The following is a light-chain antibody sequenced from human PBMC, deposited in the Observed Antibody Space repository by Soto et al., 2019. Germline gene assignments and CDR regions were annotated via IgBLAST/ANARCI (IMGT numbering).Light chain of an antibody. J-gene: IGLJ3*02. CDR2: DVT. V-gene: IGLV2-14*01. CDR3: SSYTSSSTPLV. Sequence: QSALTQPASVSGSPGQSITISCTGTSSDVGGYNYVSWYQQHPGKAPELMIYDVTNRPSGVSNRFSGSKSGNTASLTISGLQAEDEADYYCSSYTSSSTPLVFGGGTKVIVL. CDR1: SSDVGGYNY.